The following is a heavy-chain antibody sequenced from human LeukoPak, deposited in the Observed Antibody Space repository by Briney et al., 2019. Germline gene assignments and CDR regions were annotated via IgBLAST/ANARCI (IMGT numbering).Heavy chain of an antibody. D-gene: IGHD3-10*01. CDR1: GFTFSSYA. J-gene: IGHJ5*02. V-gene: IGHV3-66*01. CDR3: AREHYGSGSYWFDP. CDR2: IYSGGST. Sequence: PGGSLRLSCAASGFTFSSYAMSWVRQAPGKGLEWVSVIYSGGSTYYADSVKGRFTISRDNSKNTLYLQMNSLRAEDTAVYYCAREHYGSGSYWFDPWGQGTLVTVSS.